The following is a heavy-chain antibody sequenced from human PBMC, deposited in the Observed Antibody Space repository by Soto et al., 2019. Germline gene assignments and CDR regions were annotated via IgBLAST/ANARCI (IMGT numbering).Heavy chain of an antibody. CDR3: ATVDTAMAFDY. V-gene: IGHV4-59*01. CDR1: GGSISSYY. CDR2: IYYSGST. Sequence: PSETLSLTCTVSGGSISSYYWSWIRQPPGKGLEWIGYIYYSGSTNYNPSPKSRVTISVDTSKNQFSLKLSSVTAADTAVYYCATVDTAMAFDYWGQGTLVTVSS. D-gene: IGHD5-18*01. J-gene: IGHJ4*02.